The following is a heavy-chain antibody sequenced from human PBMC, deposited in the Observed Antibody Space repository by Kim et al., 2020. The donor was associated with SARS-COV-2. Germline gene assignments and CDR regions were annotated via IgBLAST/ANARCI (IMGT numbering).Heavy chain of an antibody. J-gene: IGHJ6*02. D-gene: IGHD3-10*01. CDR2: IYYSGST. CDR3: ARFYGSGTYYYGMDV. CDR1: GGSISSYY. V-gene: IGHV4-59*01. Sequence: PETLSLTCTVSGGSISSYYWSWIRQPPGKGLEWIGYIYYSGSTNYNPSLKSRVTISVDTSKNQFSLKLSSVTAADTAVYYCARFYGSGTYYYGMDVWGQGTTVTVSS.